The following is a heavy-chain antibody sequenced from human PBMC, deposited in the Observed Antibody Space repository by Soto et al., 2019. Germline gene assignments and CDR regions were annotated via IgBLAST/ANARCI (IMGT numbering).Heavy chain of an antibody. Sequence: ASVKVSCKASGYTFTGYYMHWVRQAPGQGLEWMGWINPNSGGTNYAQKFQGRVTMTRDASISTAYMELSRLRSDDTAVYYCARRSKSQSGSYPYYYYGMDVWGQGTTVTV. V-gene: IGHV1-2*02. CDR1: GYTFTGYY. CDR2: INPNSGGT. CDR3: ARRSKSQSGSYPYYYYGMDV. D-gene: IGHD1-26*01. J-gene: IGHJ6*02.